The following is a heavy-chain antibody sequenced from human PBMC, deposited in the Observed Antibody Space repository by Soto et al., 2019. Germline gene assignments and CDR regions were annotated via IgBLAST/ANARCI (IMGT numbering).Heavy chain of an antibody. J-gene: IGHJ4*02. CDR3: AKSGTAPSAGSVVTYFDY. CDR2: ISNSGGSS. V-gene: IGHV3-23*01. CDR1: GFTFSSYA. Sequence: GGSLRLSCAASGFTFSSYAMSWVRQAPGKGLEWVSLISNSGGSSYYADSVMGRFHCARDNFTYTVYLQINSPSADPPAIFYCAKSGTAPSAGSVVTYFDYWGKGA. D-gene: IGHD3-10*01.